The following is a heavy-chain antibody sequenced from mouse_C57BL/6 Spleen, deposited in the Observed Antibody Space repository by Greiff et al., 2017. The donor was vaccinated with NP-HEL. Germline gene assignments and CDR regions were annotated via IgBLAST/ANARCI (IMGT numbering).Heavy chain of an antibody. D-gene: IGHD1-1*01. CDR2: IDPSDSYT. Sequence: QVQLKQSGAELVMPGASVKLSCKASGYTFTSYWMHWVKQRPGQGLEWIGEIDPSDSYTNYNQKFKGKSTLTVDKSSSTAYMQLSSLTSEDSAVYYCARTSHYYGSNFDYWGQGTTLTVSS. CDR3: ARTSHYYGSNFDY. J-gene: IGHJ2*01. CDR1: GYTFTSYW. V-gene: IGHV1-69*01.